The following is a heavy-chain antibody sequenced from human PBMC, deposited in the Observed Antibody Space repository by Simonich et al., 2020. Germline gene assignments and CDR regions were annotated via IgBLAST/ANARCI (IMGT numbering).Heavy chain of an antibody. D-gene: IGHD2-15*01. CDR1: GYTFTSYG. Sequence: QVQLVQSGAEVKKPGASVKVSCKASGYTFTSYGISWVRQAPGQGLEWMGWISHYNGNTNYAQKLQGRFTMTTDTSTSTAYMELRSLRSDDTAVYYCARASRGTWWYYYFDYWGQGTLVTVSS. V-gene: IGHV1-18*01. CDR2: ISHYNGNT. J-gene: IGHJ4*02. CDR3: ARASRGTWWYYYFDY.